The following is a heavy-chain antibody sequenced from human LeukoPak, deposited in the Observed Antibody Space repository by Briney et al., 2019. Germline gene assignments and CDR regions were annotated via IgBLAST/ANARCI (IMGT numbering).Heavy chain of an antibody. CDR1: GGSMSSSTYY. CDR2: IYHSGST. Sequence: SETLSLTCTVSGGSMSSSTYYWGWIRQPPGKGLEWIGSIYHSGSTYYNPSLKSRVTISVDTSKNQFSLKLSSVTAADTAVHYCARHLGIQLWFLDYWGQGTLVTVSS. V-gene: IGHV4-39*01. CDR3: ARHLGIQLWFLDY. D-gene: IGHD5-18*01. J-gene: IGHJ4*02.